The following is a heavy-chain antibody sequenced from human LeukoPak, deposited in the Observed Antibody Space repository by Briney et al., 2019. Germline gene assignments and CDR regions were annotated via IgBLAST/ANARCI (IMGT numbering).Heavy chain of an antibody. CDR2: INTFSNPI. V-gene: IGHV3-48*02. D-gene: IGHD2-21*01. CDR1: ASTFSTYS. J-gene: IGHJ4*02. Sequence: GGSLRLSCAASASTFSTYSMNWVRQAPGKGLEWISYINTFSNPIYYADSVRGRFTVSRDNAKNSLYLQMNSLRDDDTAVYYCATHLAYCPTESCSFFDYWGQGALVTVSS. CDR3: ATHLAYCPTESCSFFDY.